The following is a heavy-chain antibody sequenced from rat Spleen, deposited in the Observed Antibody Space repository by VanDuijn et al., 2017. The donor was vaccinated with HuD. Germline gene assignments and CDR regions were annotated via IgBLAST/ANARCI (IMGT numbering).Heavy chain of an antibody. D-gene: IGHD1-4*01. CDR3: IRESLPGYNSHWFVY. Sequence: QVQLKETGPGLVQPTQTLSITCTVSGFSLTSYYMHWVRQPPGKGLEWIAAVSSGGSTYYNSALKSRLSISRDTSKSQVFLKMNSLQTEDTAMYFCIRESLPGYNSHWFVYWGQGTLVTVSS. CDR1: GFSLTSYY. V-gene: IGHV2S12*01. CDR2: VSSGGST. J-gene: IGHJ3*01.